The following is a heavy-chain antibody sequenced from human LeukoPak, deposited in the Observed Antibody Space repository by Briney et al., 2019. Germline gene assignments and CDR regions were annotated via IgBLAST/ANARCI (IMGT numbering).Heavy chain of an antibody. CDR3: ARDTDRTSSRYFDC. V-gene: IGHV3-66*02. CDR1: GFTVSSYY. J-gene: IGHJ4*02. CDR2: IDSGGST. D-gene: IGHD6-6*01. Sequence: GGSLRLSCAVSGFTVSSYYMSWVRQAPGKGLEWVSVIDSGGSTYYADSVKGRFTISRDKSKNTVHLQMNSLRAEDTGVYYCARDTDRTSSRYFDCWGQGTLVTVSS.